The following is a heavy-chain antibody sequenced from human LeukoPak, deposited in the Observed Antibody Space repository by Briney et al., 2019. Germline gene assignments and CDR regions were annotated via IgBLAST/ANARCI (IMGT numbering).Heavy chain of an antibody. Sequence: PGGSLRISCIASGFTFSSYDMMWLRQAPGKGLEWVSNISSSGNSIYYAGSVKGRFTISRDNAKNSVYLQMNSLRDEDAAVYYCAREMIGGDGDAFEIWGQGTMVAVSS. V-gene: IGHV3-48*03. D-gene: IGHD5-24*01. CDR3: AREMIGGDGDAFEI. CDR2: ISSSGNSI. J-gene: IGHJ3*02. CDR1: GFTFSSYD.